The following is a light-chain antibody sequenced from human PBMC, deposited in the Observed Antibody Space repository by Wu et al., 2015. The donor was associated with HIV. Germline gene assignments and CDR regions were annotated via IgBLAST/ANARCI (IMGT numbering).Light chain of an antibody. J-gene: IGKJ2*02. Sequence: AIRMTQSPSSLSASTGDRVTITCRASQGISSYLAWYQQKPGKAPKLLIYAASTLQSGVPSRFSGSGSGTDFTLTISCLQSEDFATYYCQQYYSQGTFGQGTKLEIK. V-gene: IGKV1-8*01. CDR2: AAS. CDR1: QGISSY. CDR3: QQYYSQGT.